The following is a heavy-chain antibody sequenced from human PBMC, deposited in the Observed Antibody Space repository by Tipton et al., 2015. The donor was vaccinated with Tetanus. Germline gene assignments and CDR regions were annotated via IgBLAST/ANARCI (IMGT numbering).Heavy chain of an antibody. D-gene: IGHD3-3*01. V-gene: IGHV4-59*01. J-gene: IGHJ2*01. CDR2: IYYSVST. CDR3: ARANFGWQRKICISYW. CDR1: GSSMNRYY. Sequence: TLSLTCTVSGSSMNRYYFSWILMPLGKPTRRMAYIYYSVSTNYNPSLKSRVTISVDTSKNQFSLKLSSVTAADTAVYYCARANFGWQRKICISYW.